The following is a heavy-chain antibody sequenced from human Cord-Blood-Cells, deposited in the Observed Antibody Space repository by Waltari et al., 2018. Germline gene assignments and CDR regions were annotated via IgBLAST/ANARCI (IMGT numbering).Heavy chain of an antibody. CDR1: GYTLTGYY. Sequence: QVQLVQSGAEVKKPGASVKVSCKASGYTLTGYYMHWVRQAPGQGLEWMGWINPNSGGTNYAQKFQGWVTMTRDTSISTAYMELSRLRSDDTAVYYCARGPIAAAGTEYFQHWGQGTLVTVSS. CDR2: INPNSGGT. CDR3: ARGPIAAAGTEYFQH. J-gene: IGHJ1*01. D-gene: IGHD6-13*01. V-gene: IGHV1-2*04.